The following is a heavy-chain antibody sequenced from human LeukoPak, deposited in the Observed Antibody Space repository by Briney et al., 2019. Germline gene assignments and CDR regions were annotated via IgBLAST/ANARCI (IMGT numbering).Heavy chain of an antibody. Sequence: GASVKVSCTASGYTFTNYDINWVRQATGQGLEWMGWMNPNSGNTGYAQKFQGRVTFTRNTSISTAYMELSSLRSEDTAVYYCARDYYDSSAPLVGFDPWGQGTLVTVSS. CDR1: GYTFTNYD. D-gene: IGHD3-22*01. CDR2: MNPNSGNT. V-gene: IGHV1-8*03. CDR3: ARDYYDSSAPLVGFDP. J-gene: IGHJ5*02.